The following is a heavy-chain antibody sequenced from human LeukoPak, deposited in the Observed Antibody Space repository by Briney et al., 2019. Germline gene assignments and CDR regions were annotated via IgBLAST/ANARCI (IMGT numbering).Heavy chain of an antibody. CDR3: AKSLGPAALYYYYMDV. J-gene: IGHJ6*03. Sequence: PGGSLRLSCAASGFTFSSYGMHWVRQAPGKGLEWVAVISYDGSNKYYADSVKGRFTISRDNSKNTLYLQMNSLRAEDTAVYYCAKSLGPAALYYYYMDVWGKGTTVTVSS. CDR1: GFTFSSYG. V-gene: IGHV3-30*18. D-gene: IGHD2-2*01. CDR2: ISYDGSNK.